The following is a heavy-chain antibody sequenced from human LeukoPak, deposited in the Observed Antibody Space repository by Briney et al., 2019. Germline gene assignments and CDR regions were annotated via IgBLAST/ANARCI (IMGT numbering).Heavy chain of an antibody. D-gene: IGHD3-3*01. CDR3: AKSLTRVEG. CDR2: IRSDGNNK. CDR1: GFIFSNYG. Sequence: GGSLRLSCAASGFIFSNYGMHWVRQAPGKGLEWVAFIRSDGNNKYYADSVKGRFTISRDNSKNTLYLQMNSLRAEDTALYYCAKSLTRVEGWGQGTLVTVSS. V-gene: IGHV3-30*02. J-gene: IGHJ4*02.